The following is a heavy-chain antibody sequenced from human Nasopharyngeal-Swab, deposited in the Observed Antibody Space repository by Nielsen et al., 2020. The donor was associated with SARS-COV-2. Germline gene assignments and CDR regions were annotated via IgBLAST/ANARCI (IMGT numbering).Heavy chain of an antibody. Sequence: GGSLRLSCAASGFTFSSYEMNWVRQAPGKGLEWVSYISSSGSTIYYADSVKGRFTISRDNAKNSLYLQMNSLRVEDTAVYYCARDKARYNWNLSLGWYFDLWGRGTLVTVSS. J-gene: IGHJ2*01. D-gene: IGHD1-20*01. CDR1: GFTFSSYE. CDR2: ISSSGSTI. V-gene: IGHV3-48*03. CDR3: ARDKARYNWNLSLGWYFDL.